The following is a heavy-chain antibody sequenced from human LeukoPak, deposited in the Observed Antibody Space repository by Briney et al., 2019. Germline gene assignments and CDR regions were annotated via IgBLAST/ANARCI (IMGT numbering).Heavy chain of an antibody. CDR1: GGSISSSNW. CDR3: ARGGRAIAAAGTSTWDDWFDP. J-gene: IGHJ5*02. V-gene: IGHV4-4*02. D-gene: IGHD6-13*01. Sequence: SGTLSLTCAVSGGSISSSNWWSWVRQPPGKGLEWIGEIYHSGSINYKSSLESRVTISVDKSKNQFSLKLSSVTAADTAVYYCARGGRAIAAAGTSTWDDWFDPWGQGTLVTVSS. CDR2: IYHSGSI.